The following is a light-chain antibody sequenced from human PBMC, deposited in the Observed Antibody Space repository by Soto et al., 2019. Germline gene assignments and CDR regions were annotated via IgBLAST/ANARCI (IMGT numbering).Light chain of an antibody. CDR3: SSYTSSRSVV. CDR1: SSDVGGYND. V-gene: IGLV2-14*01. J-gene: IGLJ2*01. CDR2: DVS. Sequence: QSALTQPASVSGSPGQSITISCTGTSSDVGGYNDVSWYQQHPGKAPKLMIYDVSNRPSGVSNRFSGSKSGNTASLSISGLQAEYEADYYSSSYTSSRSVVFGGGTKLTVL.